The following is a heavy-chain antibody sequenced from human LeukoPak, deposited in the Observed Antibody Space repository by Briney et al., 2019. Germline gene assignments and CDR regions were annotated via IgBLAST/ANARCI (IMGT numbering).Heavy chain of an antibody. D-gene: IGHD6-13*01. Sequence: SETLSLTCTVSGGSISSSSYYWGWIRQPPGKGLEGIGSIYYSGSTYYNPSLKSRVTISVDTSKNQFSLKLSSVTAVDTAVYYCARHVHEDASSWWFSDYWGQGTLVTVSS. CDR2: IYYSGST. V-gene: IGHV4-39*01. CDR1: GGSISSSSYY. CDR3: ARHVHEDASSWWFSDY. J-gene: IGHJ4*02.